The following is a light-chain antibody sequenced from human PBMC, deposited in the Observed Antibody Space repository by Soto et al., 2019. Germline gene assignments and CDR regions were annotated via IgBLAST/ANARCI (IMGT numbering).Light chain of an antibody. CDR1: QIVAAIY. CDR2: GAS. CDR3: DQYRTAPIA. Sequence: EVVLTQSPGTLSLSPGERATLSCRASQIVAAIYLAWYQQKRGQAPRLLIYGASSRATGIPDRFSGSGSGADFSRPIRTLEPEDFSVYYCDQYRTAPIAFGPGTKV. V-gene: IGKV3-20*01. J-gene: IGKJ2*01.